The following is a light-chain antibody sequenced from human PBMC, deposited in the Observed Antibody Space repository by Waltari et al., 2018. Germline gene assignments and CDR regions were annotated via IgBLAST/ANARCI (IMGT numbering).Light chain of an antibody. V-gene: IGKV3-20*01. CDR1: QSVSTY. Sequence: EIVLTQSPGTLSLSPGERAPLSCRASQSVSTYLAWYQQKPGQAPRLLIYHASSRATGIPDRFSGSGSGTDFSLTISRLEPEDFAVYYCQHYLRLPATFGQGTKVEIK. CDR2: HAS. J-gene: IGKJ1*01. CDR3: QHYLRLPAT.